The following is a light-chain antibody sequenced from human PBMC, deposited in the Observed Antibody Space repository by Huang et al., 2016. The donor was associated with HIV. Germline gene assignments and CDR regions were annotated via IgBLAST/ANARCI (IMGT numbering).Light chain of an antibody. V-gene: IGKV3-15*01. Sequence: EIVLTQSPATLSLSPGERAALSCRATQSINNNLAWYQQKPGKSPRLLIYGESTRATGIPARFRGSGSGTEFTLTISSLQSEDFAVYYCQQYNNWPPLLTFGGGTKVEIK. CDR2: GES. CDR1: QSINNN. CDR3: QQYNNWPPLLT. J-gene: IGKJ4*01.